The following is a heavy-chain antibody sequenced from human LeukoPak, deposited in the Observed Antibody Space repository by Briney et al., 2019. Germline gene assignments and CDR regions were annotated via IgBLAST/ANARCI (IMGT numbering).Heavy chain of an antibody. CDR3: ARDRVAAAGLSAFDI. CDR1: GYTFTSYG. V-gene: IGHV1-18*01. Sequence: ASVRVSCKASGYTFTSYGISWVRQAPGQGLEWMGWISAYNGNTNYAQKLQGRVTMTTDTSTSTAYMELRSLRSDDTAVYYCARDRVAAAGLSAFDIWGQGTMVTVSS. D-gene: IGHD6-25*01. J-gene: IGHJ3*02. CDR2: ISAYNGNT.